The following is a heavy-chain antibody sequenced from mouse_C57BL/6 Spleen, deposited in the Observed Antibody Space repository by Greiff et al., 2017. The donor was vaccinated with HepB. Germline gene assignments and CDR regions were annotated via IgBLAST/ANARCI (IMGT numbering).Heavy chain of an antibody. CDR3: ARSEDYGSSLYFDY. J-gene: IGHJ2*01. CDR2: IYPRSGNT. Sequence: QVQLKQSGAELARPGASVKLSCKASGYTFTSYGISWVKQRTGQGLEWIGEIYPRSGNTYYNEKFKGKATLTADKSSSTAYMELRSLTSEDSAVYFCARSEDYGSSLYFDYWGQGTTLTVSS. D-gene: IGHD1-1*01. V-gene: IGHV1-81*01. CDR1: GYTFTSYG.